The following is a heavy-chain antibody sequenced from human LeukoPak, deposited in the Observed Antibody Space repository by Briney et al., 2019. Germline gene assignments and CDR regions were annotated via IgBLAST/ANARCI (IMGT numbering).Heavy chain of an antibody. V-gene: IGHV3-64*01. D-gene: IGHD3-22*01. Sequence: GGSLRLSCAASGFSFSSYPMHWVRQAPGKGLEYVSVIGSNGDGIYYANSVKGRFTISRDNSKNTLYLQMGSLRAEDMAVYYCARAGSGYYLSYYFDYWGQGTLVTVSS. J-gene: IGHJ4*02. CDR2: IGSNGDGI. CDR1: GFSFSSYP. CDR3: ARAGSGYYLSYYFDY.